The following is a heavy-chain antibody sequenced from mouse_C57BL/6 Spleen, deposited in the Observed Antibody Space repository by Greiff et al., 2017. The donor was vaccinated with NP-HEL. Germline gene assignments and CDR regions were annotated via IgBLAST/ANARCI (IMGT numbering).Heavy chain of an antibody. Sequence: EVQVVESGGGLVQPGGSLKLSCAASGFTFSDYYMYWVRQTPEKRLEWVAYISNGGGSTYYPDTVKGRFTISRDNAKNTLYLQMSRLKSEDTAMYYCARQRDGGYFDYWGQGTTLTVSS. J-gene: IGHJ2*01. CDR3: ARQRDGGYFDY. CDR2: ISNGGGST. CDR1: GFTFSDYY. D-gene: IGHD3-3*01. V-gene: IGHV5-12*01.